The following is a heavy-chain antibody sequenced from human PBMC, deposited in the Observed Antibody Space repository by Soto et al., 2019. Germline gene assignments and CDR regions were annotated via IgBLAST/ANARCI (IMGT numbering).Heavy chain of an antibody. CDR2: IYYSGST. V-gene: IGHV4-39*01. CDR1: GGSISSSSYY. D-gene: IGHD2-2*02. Sequence: QLQLQESGPGLVKPSETLSLTCTVSGGSISSSSYYWGWIRQPPGKGLEWIGSIYYSGSTYYNPSLKSRVTISVDTSKNQFSLKLSSVTAADTAVYYCARLGGPLSAIPGFDYWGQGTLVTVSS. J-gene: IGHJ4*02. CDR3: ARLGGPLSAIPGFDY.